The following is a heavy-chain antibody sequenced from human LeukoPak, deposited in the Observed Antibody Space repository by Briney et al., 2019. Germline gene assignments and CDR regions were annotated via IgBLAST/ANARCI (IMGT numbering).Heavy chain of an antibody. V-gene: IGHV7-4-1*02. CDR2: FNPNTGNP. D-gene: IGHD6-13*01. J-gene: IGHJ5*02. CDR1: GYTFTSYA. CDR3: AREGLQLVRGDGRNWFDP. Sequence: ASVKVSCKASGYTFTSYAMNWVRQAPGQGLEWMGWFNPNTGNPTYAQGFTGRFVFSLDTSVSTAYLQISSLKAEDTAVYYCAREGLQLVRGDGRNWFDPWGQGTLVTVSS.